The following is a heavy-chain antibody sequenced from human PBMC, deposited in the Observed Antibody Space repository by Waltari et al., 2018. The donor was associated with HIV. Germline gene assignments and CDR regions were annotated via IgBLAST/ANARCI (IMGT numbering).Heavy chain of an antibody. J-gene: IGHJ4*02. CDR1: GGSISSYY. CDR2: IYYSGST. V-gene: IGHV4-59*01. Sequence: QVQLQESGPGLVKPSETLSLTCTVSGGSISSYYWSWIRQPPGKGLEWIGYIYYSGSTNYNPSLKSRVTISVDTSKNQFSLKLSSVTAADTAVYYCARAFERPYYLDYWGQGTLVTVSS. D-gene: IGHD3-16*01. CDR3: ARAFERPYYLDY.